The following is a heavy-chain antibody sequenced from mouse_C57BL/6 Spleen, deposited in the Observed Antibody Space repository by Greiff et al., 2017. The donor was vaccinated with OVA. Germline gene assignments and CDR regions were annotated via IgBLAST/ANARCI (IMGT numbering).Heavy chain of an antibody. Sequence: VKLMESGAELVRPGTSVKVSCKASGYAFTNYLIEWVKQRPGQGLEWIGVINPGSGGTNYNEKFKGKATLTADKSSSTAYMQLSSLTSEDSAVYFCARVGGYYGYWGQGTTLTVSS. D-gene: IGHD2-3*01. CDR1: GYAFTNYL. J-gene: IGHJ2*01. V-gene: IGHV1-54*01. CDR2: INPGSGGT. CDR3: ARVGGYYGY.